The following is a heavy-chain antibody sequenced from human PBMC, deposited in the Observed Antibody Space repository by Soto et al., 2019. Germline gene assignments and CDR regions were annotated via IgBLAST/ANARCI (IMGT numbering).Heavy chain of an antibody. V-gene: IGHV4-30-4*01. CDR3: ARMSYFYDKWYFDL. Sequence: SETLSLTCTVSGASINNNDYYWSWIRQTPGKGLEWIGYVYYSGTTDYIPSLKSRLSMSIDKSQNQFTLKLNSVTAADTATYYCARMSYFYDKWYFDLWGRGTLVTVSS. D-gene: IGHD3-22*01. J-gene: IGHJ2*01. CDR2: VYYSGTT. CDR1: GASINNNDYY.